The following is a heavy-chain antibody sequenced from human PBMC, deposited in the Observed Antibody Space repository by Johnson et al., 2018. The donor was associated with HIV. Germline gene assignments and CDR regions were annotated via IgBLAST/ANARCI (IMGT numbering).Heavy chain of an antibody. CDR3: AREGDGYNYDAFDT. D-gene: IGHD5-24*01. J-gene: IGHJ3*02. Sequence: VQLVESGGGVVQPGRSLRLSCAASGFTFSSYWMHWVRQAPGKGLVWVSRINSDGSSTSYADSVKGRFTISRDNAKNTLYLQMNSLRAEDTAVYYCAREGDGYNYDAFDTWGQGTMVTVSS. V-gene: IGHV3-74*01. CDR1: GFTFSSYW. CDR2: INSDGSST.